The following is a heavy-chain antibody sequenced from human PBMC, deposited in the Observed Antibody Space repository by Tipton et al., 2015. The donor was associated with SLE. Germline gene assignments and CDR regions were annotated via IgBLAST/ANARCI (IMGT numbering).Heavy chain of an antibody. D-gene: IGHD4-17*01. Sequence: GSLRLSCKASGFTFSSYAMSWVRQAPGKGLEWVSFIYAGGTTFYADSVKGRFTISRDNAKNSLYLQMNSLRAEDTAVYYCARDRDGDYDYWGQGTLVTVSS. CDR1: GFTFSSYA. CDR2: IYAGGTT. CDR3: ARDRDGDYDY. J-gene: IGHJ4*02. V-gene: IGHV3-23*03.